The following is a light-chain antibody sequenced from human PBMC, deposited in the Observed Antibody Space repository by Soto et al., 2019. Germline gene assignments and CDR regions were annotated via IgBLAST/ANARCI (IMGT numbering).Light chain of an antibody. V-gene: IGLV2-23*01. CDR2: EDT. CDR3: CSYAGSSTWV. J-gene: IGLJ3*02. Sequence: QSALTQPASVSGSPGQSITISCTGTSSDVGSYNFVSWYQQHPGKAPKLMIIEDTKRPSGVANRFSGSKSGNTASLTISGLQAEDETDYHCCSYAGSSTWVFGGGTKVTVL. CDR1: SSDVGSYNF.